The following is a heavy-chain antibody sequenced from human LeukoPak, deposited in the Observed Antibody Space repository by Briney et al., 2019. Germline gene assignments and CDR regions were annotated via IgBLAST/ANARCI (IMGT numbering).Heavy chain of an antibody. D-gene: IGHD6-19*01. CDR2: IYSGGNT. CDR3: ARARHSSGWVNWFDP. Sequence: GGSLRLSCAASGFTVSSDCMSWVRQAPAKGLEWVSIIYSGGNTYYADSVKGRFTISRDDSKNTLYLQMNSLRAEDTAVYYCARARHSSGWVNWFDPWGQGTLVTVSS. J-gene: IGHJ5*02. CDR1: GFTVSSDC. V-gene: IGHV3-66*01.